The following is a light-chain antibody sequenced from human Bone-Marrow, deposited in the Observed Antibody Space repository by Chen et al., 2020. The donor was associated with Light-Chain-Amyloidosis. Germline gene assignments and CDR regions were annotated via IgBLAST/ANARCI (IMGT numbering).Light chain of an antibody. CDR2: DDS. V-gene: IGLV3-21*02. Sequence: SYVLTQPSSVSVAPGQTATIACGGNNIGSTSVHWYQQTPGQAPLLVVYDDSDRPSGIPERLSGSHSGNTATLYIGRVEAGDEADYYCQVWDRSSDRPVFGGGTKLTVL. CDR1: NIGSTS. J-gene: IGLJ3*02. CDR3: QVWDRSSDRPV.